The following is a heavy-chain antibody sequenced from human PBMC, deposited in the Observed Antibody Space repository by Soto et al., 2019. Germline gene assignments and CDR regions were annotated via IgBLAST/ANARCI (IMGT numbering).Heavy chain of an antibody. J-gene: IGHJ4*02. Sequence: GGSLRLSWAASGFTFSDYYMSWIRQAPGKGLEWVSYISSSSSYTNYADSVKGRFTISRDNAKNSLYLQMNSLRAEDTAVYYCARDRYSSGWYDFDYWGQGTLVTVSS. D-gene: IGHD6-19*01. CDR2: ISSSSSYT. CDR3: ARDRYSSGWYDFDY. V-gene: IGHV3-11*06. CDR1: GFTFSDYY.